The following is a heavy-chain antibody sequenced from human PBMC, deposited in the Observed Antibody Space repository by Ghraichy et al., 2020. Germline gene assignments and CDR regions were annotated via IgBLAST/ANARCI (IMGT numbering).Heavy chain of an antibody. CDR1: GGSFSGYY. V-gene: IGHV4-34*01. D-gene: IGHD6-13*01. CDR3: ACTFIAAAHDAFDI. Sequence: SETLSLTCAVYGGSFSGYYWSWIRQPPGKGLEWIGEINHSGSTNYNPSLKSRVTISVDTSKNQFSLKLSSVTAADTAVYYCACTFIAAAHDAFDIWGQGTMVTVSS. J-gene: IGHJ3*02. CDR2: INHSGST.